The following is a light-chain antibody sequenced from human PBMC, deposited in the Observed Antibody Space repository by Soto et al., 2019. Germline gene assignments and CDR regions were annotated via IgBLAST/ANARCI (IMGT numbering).Light chain of an antibody. J-gene: IGLJ2*01. CDR3: SSYTSSSTYVV. CDR2: DVS. V-gene: IGLV2-14*01. CDR1: SSDVGGYNY. Sequence: QSALTQPASVSGSPGQSITISCTGTSSDVGGYNYVSLYQQHPGKAPKHMIYDVSNRPSGVSNRFSGSKSGNTASLTISGLQAEDEADYYCSSYTSSSTYVVFGGGTKLTVL.